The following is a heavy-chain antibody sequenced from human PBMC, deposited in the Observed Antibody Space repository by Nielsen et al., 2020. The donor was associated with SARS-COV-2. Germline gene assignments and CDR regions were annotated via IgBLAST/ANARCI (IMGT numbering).Heavy chain of an antibody. V-gene: IGHV3-23*01. CDR1: GFTFSNYA. Sequence: GGSLRLSCAASGFTFSNYAMTWVRQAPGKGLEWVSAISESGGRTFYADSVKGRFTISRDNSKNTLYLQINSLRVEDTAVYYCARDAAYSRFDYWGQGTLVTVSS. CDR3: ARDAAYSRFDY. D-gene: IGHD4-11*01. J-gene: IGHJ4*02. CDR2: ISESGGRT.